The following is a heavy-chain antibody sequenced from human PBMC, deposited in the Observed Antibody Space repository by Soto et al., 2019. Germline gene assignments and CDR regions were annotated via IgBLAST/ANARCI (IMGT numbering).Heavy chain of an antibody. V-gene: IGHV5-51*01. Sequence: GESLKISCKGSGYSFTSYWIGWVRQMPGKGLEWMGIIYPGDSDTRYSPSFQGQVTISAAKSISTAYLQWSSLKASDTAMYYCARRAAVAGNPSRAFDIWGQGTMVTVSS. CDR1: GYSFTSYW. CDR3: ARRAAVAGNPSRAFDI. J-gene: IGHJ3*02. D-gene: IGHD6-19*01. CDR2: IYPGDSDT.